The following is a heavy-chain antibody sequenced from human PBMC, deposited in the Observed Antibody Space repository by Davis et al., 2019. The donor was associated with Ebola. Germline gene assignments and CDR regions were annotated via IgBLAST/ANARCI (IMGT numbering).Heavy chain of an antibody. D-gene: IGHD3-10*01. V-gene: IGHV1-46*01. Sequence: ASVKVSCKASGYTFTSYYMHWVRQAPGQGLEWMGIINPSGGSTSYAQKFQGRVTMTRDTSTSTAYMELRSLRSDDTAVYYCARDSMVRGNDYWGQGTLVTVSS. J-gene: IGHJ4*02. CDR1: GYTFTSYY. CDR3: ARDSMVRGNDY. CDR2: INPSGGST.